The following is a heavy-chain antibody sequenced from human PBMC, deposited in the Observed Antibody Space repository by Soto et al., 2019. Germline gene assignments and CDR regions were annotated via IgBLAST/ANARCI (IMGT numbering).Heavy chain of an antibody. D-gene: IGHD4-17*01. CDR2: IYWDDDK. J-gene: IGHJ3*02. CDR3: ARIYGDYGGDAFDI. CDR1: GFSLSTSGVS. Sequence: QITLKESGPTLVKPTQTLTLTCTFSGFSLSTSGVSVGWIRQPPGKALEWLALIYWDDDKRYSPSLKSRLTITKDTSKNQVVLTMTNMDPVDTATYYCARIYGDYGGDAFDIWGQGTMVTVSS. V-gene: IGHV2-5*02.